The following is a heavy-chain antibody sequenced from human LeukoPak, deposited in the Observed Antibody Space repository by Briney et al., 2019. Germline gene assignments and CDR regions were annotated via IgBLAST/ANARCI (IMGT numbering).Heavy chain of an antibody. CDR1: GYGLMELS. CDR3: ATIVVLDDAKMFES. J-gene: IGHJ4*02. D-gene: IGHD2-21*01. Sequence: GASVKVSCKVSGYGLMELSTHWVRQAPGKGLEWMGGFDPEDDETMYAEKFQGRVTMTEDTSTDTSYMELSSLRSGDTAMYYCATIVVLDDAKMFESWGQGTLVSVSS. V-gene: IGHV1-24*01. CDR2: FDPEDDET.